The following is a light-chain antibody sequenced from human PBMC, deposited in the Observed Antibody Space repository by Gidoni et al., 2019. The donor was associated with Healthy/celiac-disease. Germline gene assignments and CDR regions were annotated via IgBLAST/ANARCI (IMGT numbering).Light chain of an antibody. J-gene: IGLJ2*01. CDR2: QDT. V-gene: IGLV3-1*01. CDR3: QAWDSSIVV. CDR1: KLGYKY. Sequence: SYELTQPPSLSVSPGQTASITCSGDKLGYKYACWYLQKPGQSPVLVIYQDTKRPSGIPERFSGSNSGNTATLTISGTQARDEADYYWQAWDSSIVVFGGGTKLXVX.